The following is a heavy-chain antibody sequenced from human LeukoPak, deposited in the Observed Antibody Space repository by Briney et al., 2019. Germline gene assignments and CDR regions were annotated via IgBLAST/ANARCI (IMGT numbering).Heavy chain of an antibody. CDR1: GFTVSSNF. D-gene: IGHD2-15*01. Sequence: WGSLRLSCAANGFTVSSNFLSWVRQPPGKGLEWVSDLYSGGSTYSADSVKSRFTISRDNSKNTLYLLMNSLRAEDTVVYYVTRVGGGSCPHDWGQGTLVTVSS. V-gene: IGHV3-53*01. CDR3: TRVGGGSCPHD. J-gene: IGHJ4*02. CDR2: LYSGGST.